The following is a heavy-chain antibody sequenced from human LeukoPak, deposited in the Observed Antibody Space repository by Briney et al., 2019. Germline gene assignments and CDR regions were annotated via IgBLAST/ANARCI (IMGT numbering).Heavy chain of an antibody. CDR2: IYYSGST. CDR1: GGSISSYY. J-gene: IGHJ3*02. D-gene: IGHD3-22*01. CDR3: ASNYYDSSGYYSSGVDAFDI. V-gene: IGHV4-59*01. Sequence: SETLSLTCTVSGGSISSYYWSWIRLPPGKGLEWIGYIYYSGSTNYNPSLKSRVTISVDTSKNQFSLKLSSVTAADTAVYYCASNYYDSSGYYSSGVDAFDIWGQGTMVTVSS.